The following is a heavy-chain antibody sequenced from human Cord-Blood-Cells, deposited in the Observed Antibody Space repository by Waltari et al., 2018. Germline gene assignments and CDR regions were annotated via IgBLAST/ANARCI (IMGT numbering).Heavy chain of an antibody. CDR1: GFTLTGYY. CDR2: INPNSGGT. Sequence: QVQLLQPQAEVTTPGASVKVSCKAPGFTLTGYYMLWVPQAPGQGLEWMGWINPNSGGTTYAQKFQGRVTMTRDTSISTAYMELSRLRSEDTAVYYCASERTGDDDFDIWGQGTMVTVSS. D-gene: IGHD1-1*01. J-gene: IGHJ3*02. CDR3: ASERTGDDDFDI. V-gene: IGHV1-2*02.